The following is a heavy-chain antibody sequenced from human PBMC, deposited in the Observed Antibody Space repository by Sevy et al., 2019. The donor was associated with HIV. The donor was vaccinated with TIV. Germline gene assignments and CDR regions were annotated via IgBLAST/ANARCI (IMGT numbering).Heavy chain of an antibody. Sequence: GGSLRLSCAASGFTFSSFWMTWARQAPGKGLEWVANINQDGSEIHYVDSVKGRFSISRDNAKNSLNLQMNSLRAEDTAVYYCARALYAYSSYWGQGTLVTVSS. CDR2: INQDGSEI. D-gene: IGHD4-4*01. CDR3: ARALYAYSSY. CDR1: GFTFSSFW. J-gene: IGHJ4*02. V-gene: IGHV3-7*01.